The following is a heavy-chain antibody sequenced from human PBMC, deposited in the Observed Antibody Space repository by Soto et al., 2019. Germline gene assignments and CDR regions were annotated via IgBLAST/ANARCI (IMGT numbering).Heavy chain of an antibody. CDR3: AKAGGLYYDFWSGYFGYFDY. CDR1: GFTFSSYA. Sequence: GGSLRLSCAASGFTFSSYAMSWVRQAPGKGLEWVSAISGSGGSTYYADSVKGRFTISRDNSKNTLYLQMNSLRAEDTAVYYCAKAGGLYYDFWSGYFGYFDYWGQGTLVTVSS. D-gene: IGHD3-3*01. J-gene: IGHJ4*02. V-gene: IGHV3-23*01. CDR2: ISGSGGST.